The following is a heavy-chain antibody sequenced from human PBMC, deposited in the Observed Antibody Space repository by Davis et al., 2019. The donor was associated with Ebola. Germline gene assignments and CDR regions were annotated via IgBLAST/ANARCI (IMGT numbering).Heavy chain of an antibody. CDR1: GGSINNYF. J-gene: IGHJ6*02. V-gene: IGHV4-59*01. CDR3: ARGNYGDYIVLYYYNNDV. Sequence: SETLSLTCTVSGGSINNYFWSWIRQPPGKGLEWIGNIHYLGNTNYNPSLKSRVTMSVDTSKNQFSLKLSSVTAADTAVYYCARGNYGDYIVLYYYNNDVWGQGTTVTVSS. CDR2: IHYLGNT. D-gene: IGHD4-17*01.